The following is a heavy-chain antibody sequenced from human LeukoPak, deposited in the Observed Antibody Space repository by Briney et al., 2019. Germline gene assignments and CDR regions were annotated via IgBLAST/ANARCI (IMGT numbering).Heavy chain of an antibody. Sequence: ASVKVSCKASGYTFTGYYMYWVRQAPGQGLEWMGWINPNSGGTNYAQKFQGRVTMTRDTSISTAYMELSRLRSDDTAVYYCARAPSDFYSESFDYWGQGTLVTVSS. V-gene: IGHV1-2*02. CDR1: GYTFTGYY. CDR2: INPNSGGT. CDR3: ARAPSDFYSESFDY. D-gene: IGHD1-26*01. J-gene: IGHJ4*02.